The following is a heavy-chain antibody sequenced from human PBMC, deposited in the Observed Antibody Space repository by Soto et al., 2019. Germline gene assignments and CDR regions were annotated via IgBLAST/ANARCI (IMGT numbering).Heavy chain of an antibody. CDR3: ARGSKQWLVRYFDY. V-gene: IGHV4-34*01. CDR2: INHSGST. D-gene: IGHD6-19*01. CDR1: GGSFSGYY. J-gene: IGHJ4*02. Sequence: SETLSLTCAVYGGSFSGYYWSWIRQPPGKGLEWIGEINHSGSTNYNPSLKSRVTISVDTSKNQFSLKLSSVTAADTAVYYCARGSKQWLVRYFDYWGQGTLVTVSS.